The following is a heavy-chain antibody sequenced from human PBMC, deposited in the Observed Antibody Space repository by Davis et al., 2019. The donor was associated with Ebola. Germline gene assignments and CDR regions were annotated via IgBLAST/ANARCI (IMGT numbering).Heavy chain of an antibody. Sequence: GESLKISCEASGFTLSKNWMHWVRQAPGKGLVWVSRINSDGSSTSYADSVRGRFTISRDNAKNSLYLQMNSLRAEDTAVFYCARCSSGSYWGGSLVFDYWGQGTLVTVSS. J-gene: IGHJ4*02. D-gene: IGHD3-10*01. CDR3: ARCSSGSYWGGSLVFDY. V-gene: IGHV3-74*01. CDR1: GFTLSKNW. CDR2: INSDGSST.